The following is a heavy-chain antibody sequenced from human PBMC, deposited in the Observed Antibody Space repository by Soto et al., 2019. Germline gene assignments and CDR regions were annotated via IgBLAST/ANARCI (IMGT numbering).Heavy chain of an antibody. CDR1: GGTFSSYA. D-gene: IGHD2-15*01. Sequence: SVKVSGKASGGTFSSYAISWVRQAPGQGLEWMGGIIPIFGTANYAQKFQGRVTITADESTSTAYMELRSLRSEDTAVWYCARGVLCSGGSWYSWPCSWCYRWGQGTLVTVSS. CDR2: IIPIFGTA. V-gene: IGHV1-69*13. CDR3: ARGVLCSGGSWYSWPCSWCYR. J-gene: IGHJ5*02.